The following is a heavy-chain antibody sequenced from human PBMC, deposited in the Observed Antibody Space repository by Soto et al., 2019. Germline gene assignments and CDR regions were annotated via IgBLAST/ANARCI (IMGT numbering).Heavy chain of an antibody. CDR2: IIPIFGTA. D-gene: IGHD4-17*01. CDR1: GGTFSSYA. Sequence: SVKVSCKASGGTFSSYAISWVRQAPGQGLEWMGGIIPIFGTANYAQKFQGRVTITADKSTSTAYMELSSLRSEDTAVYYCARGLHTVTSGYYYGMDVWGQGTTVTVYS. J-gene: IGHJ6*02. CDR3: ARGLHTVTSGYYYGMDV. V-gene: IGHV1-69*06.